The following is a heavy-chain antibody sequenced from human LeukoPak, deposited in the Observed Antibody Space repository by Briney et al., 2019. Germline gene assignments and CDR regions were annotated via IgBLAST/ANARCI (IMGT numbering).Heavy chain of an antibody. CDR3: ARHENRGNEYYYYYYMDV. Sequence: GESLKFSCKGSGYSFTSYWIGWVRQMPGKGLEWMGIINPGDSDTRYSPSFQGQVTISADKSISTAYLQWSSLKASDTAMYYCARHENRGNEYYYYYYMDVWGKGTTVTVSS. CDR2: INPGDSDT. J-gene: IGHJ6*03. CDR1: GYSFTSYW. D-gene: IGHD1-1*01. V-gene: IGHV5-51*01.